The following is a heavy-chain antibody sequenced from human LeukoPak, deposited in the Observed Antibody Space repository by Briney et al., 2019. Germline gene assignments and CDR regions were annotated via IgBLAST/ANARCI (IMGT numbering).Heavy chain of an antibody. V-gene: IGHV3-74*01. CDR2: INSDGSST. J-gene: IGHJ6*02. CDR1: GFTFSSYW. CDR3: ARLPTSYSSSWYASYYYYYYGMDV. Sequence: PGGSLRPSCAASGFTFSSYWMHWVRQAPGKGLVWVSRINSDGSSTSYADSVKGRFTISRDNAKNTLYLQMNSLRAEDTAVYYCARLPTSYSSSWYASYYYYYYGMDVWGQGTTVTVSS. D-gene: IGHD6-13*01.